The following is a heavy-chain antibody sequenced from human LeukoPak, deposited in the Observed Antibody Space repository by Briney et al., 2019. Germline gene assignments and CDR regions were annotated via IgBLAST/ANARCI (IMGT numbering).Heavy chain of an antibody. Sequence: GGSLRLSCVDSGFTFTNAWMSWVRQAPGKGLEWIGRIKSKTDGETTNYPDHVRGRFTISRHDSKSAVYLQMNSLKIEDTAVYYCTTGLGTYYHGSQRLIPIDYWGQGTLVTVSS. D-gene: IGHD3-10*01. V-gene: IGHV3-15*01. CDR2: IKSKTDGETT. CDR3: TTGLGTYYHGSQRLIPIDY. CDR1: GFTFTNAW. J-gene: IGHJ4*02.